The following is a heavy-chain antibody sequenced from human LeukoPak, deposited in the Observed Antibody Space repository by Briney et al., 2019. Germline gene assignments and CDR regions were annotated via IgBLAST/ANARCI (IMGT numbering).Heavy chain of an antibody. CDR3: ARTEWLFNAFDI. J-gene: IGHJ3*02. CDR1: GASIGSYY. V-gene: IGHV4-4*09. CDR2: IYTSEST. D-gene: IGHD3-22*01. Sequence: SETLSLTCTVAGASIGSYYWSWIRQPPGKGLEWIGYIYTSESTNYNPSLKSRLTISVDTSKNQLSLKLSSVTAADTAVYYCARTEWLFNAFDIWGLGTMVTVSS.